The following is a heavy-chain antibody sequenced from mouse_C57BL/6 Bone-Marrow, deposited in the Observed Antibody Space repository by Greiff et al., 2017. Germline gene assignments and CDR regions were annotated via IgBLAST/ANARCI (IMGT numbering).Heavy chain of an antibody. V-gene: IGHV1-76*01. CDR3: ARETIYGSSLWYFDV. CDR2: IYPGSGNT. Sequence: VQLQQSGAELVRPGASVKLSCKASGYTFTDYYINWVKQRPGQGLEWIARIYPGSGNTYYNEKFKGKATLTAEKSSSTAYMQLSSLTSEDSAVYFCARETIYGSSLWYFDVWGTGTTVTVSS. CDR1: GYTFTDYY. D-gene: IGHD1-1*01. J-gene: IGHJ1*03.